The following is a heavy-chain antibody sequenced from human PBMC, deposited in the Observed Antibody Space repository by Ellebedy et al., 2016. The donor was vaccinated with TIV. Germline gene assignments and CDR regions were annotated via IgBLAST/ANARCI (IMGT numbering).Heavy chain of an antibody. J-gene: IGHJ4*02. CDR1: GFSFAIYG. Sequence: GESLKISCVASGFSFAIYGMHWVRQAPGTGPEWVAAISLDGGHEYYADSVKGRFTISRDNSKNTVYLQMSSLRAEDTAVYYCSFKGVATRVYWGQGTLVTVSS. V-gene: IGHV3-30*03. CDR3: SFKGVATRVY. CDR2: ISLDGGHE. D-gene: IGHD4-23*01.